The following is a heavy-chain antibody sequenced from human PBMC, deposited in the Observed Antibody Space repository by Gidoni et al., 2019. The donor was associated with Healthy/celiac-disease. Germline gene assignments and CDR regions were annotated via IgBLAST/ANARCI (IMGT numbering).Heavy chain of an antibody. CDR2: IIPILGIA. CDR1: GGTFSSYA. V-gene: IGHV1-69*09. CDR3: ARGGEPVSSGWVPFQTLGDAFDI. J-gene: IGHJ3*02. D-gene: IGHD6-19*01. Sequence: QVQLVQSGAEVKKPGSSVKVSCKASGGTFSSYAISWVRQAPGQGLEWMGRIIPILGIANYAQKFQGRVTITADKSTSTAYMELSSLRSEDTAVYYCARGGEPVSSGWVPFQTLGDAFDIWGQGTMVTVSS.